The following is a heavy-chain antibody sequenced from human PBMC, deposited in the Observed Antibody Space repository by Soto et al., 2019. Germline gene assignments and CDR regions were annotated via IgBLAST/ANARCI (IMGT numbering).Heavy chain of an antibody. V-gene: IGHV3-48*01. J-gene: IGHJ4*02. CDR1: GFTFSTYS. D-gene: IGHD3-22*01. CDR2: ISSSSSTI. CDR3: AWPTYYYDSSGPPAY. Sequence: PGGSLRLSCAASGFTFSTYSMNWVRQAPGKGLEWVSYISSSSSTIFYTDSVKGRFTVSRDNAKNSLYLQMNSLRAEDTAVYYCAWPTYYYDSSGPPAYWGQGTLVTVSS.